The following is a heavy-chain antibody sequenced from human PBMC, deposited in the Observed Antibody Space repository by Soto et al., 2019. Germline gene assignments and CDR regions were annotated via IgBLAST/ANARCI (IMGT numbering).Heavy chain of an antibody. Sequence: VESLKISCKGSGYSFTSYWIGWVRQMPGKGLEWMGMIYPGDSDTRYSPSFQGQVTISADKSISTAYLQWSSLKASDTAMYYCARSSGWPYYYYYYGMDVWGQGTTVTVSS. D-gene: IGHD6-19*01. CDR2: IYPGDSDT. CDR1: GYSFTSYW. J-gene: IGHJ6*02. V-gene: IGHV5-51*01. CDR3: ARSSGWPYYYYYYGMDV.